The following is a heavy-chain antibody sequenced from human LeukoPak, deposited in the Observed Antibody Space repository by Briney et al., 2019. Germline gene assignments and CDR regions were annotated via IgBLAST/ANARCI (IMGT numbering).Heavy chain of an antibody. CDR1: GFTFSSYA. CDR2: ISAGGGST. V-gene: IGHV3-23*01. Sequence: GGSLRLSCAASGFTFSSYAMSWVRQAPGKGLEWVSAISAGGGSTYYADSVKGRFTISRDSSKNTLYPQMNSLRAEDTAVYYCAKDESVAVATTIFDSWGQGTLVTVSS. D-gene: IGHD6-19*01. J-gene: IGHJ4*02. CDR3: AKDESVAVATTIFDS.